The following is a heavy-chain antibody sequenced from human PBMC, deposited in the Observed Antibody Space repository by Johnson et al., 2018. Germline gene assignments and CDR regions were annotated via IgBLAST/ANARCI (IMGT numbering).Heavy chain of an antibody. J-gene: IGHJ1*01. CDR3: ARDRAAVAGIGYFQY. CDR1: GFTFSTAW. CDR2: IKSKADGGTT. V-gene: IGHV3-15*05. Sequence: VQLVQSGGGLVKXGESLRLSCAASGFTFSTAWMSWVRQAPGKGLKWVGRIKSKADGGTTDYAAPVKGRFTISRDNSKNTLYLQMGSLRAEDMAVYFCARDRAAVAGIGYFQYWGQGTLVTVSS. D-gene: IGHD6-19*01.